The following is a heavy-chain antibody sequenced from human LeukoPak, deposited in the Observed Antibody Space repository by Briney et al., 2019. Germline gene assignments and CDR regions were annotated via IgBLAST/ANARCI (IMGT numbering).Heavy chain of an antibody. CDR1: GFTFSSYA. D-gene: IGHD1-7*01. CDR2: ISSSSITI. J-gene: IGHJ5*02. Sequence: GGSLRLSCAASGFTFSSYAMSWVRQAPGKGLEWVSYISSSSITIYYADSVKGRFTISRDNAKNSLYLQMNSLRAEDTAVYYCARVIGTTRNWFDPWGQGTLVTVSS. V-gene: IGHV3-48*01. CDR3: ARVIGTTRNWFDP.